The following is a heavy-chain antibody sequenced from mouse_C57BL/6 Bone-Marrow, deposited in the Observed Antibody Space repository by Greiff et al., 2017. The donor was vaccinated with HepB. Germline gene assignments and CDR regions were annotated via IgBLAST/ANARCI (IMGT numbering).Heavy chain of an antibody. CDR2: INPNNGGT. Sequence: VQLQQSGAELVKPGASVKISCKASGYTFTDYYMNWVKQSHGKSLEWIGDINPNNGGTSYNQKFKGKATLTVDKSSSTAYMELRSLTSEDSAVYYCARGGHGYDWDWYFDVWGTGTTVTVSS. J-gene: IGHJ1*03. V-gene: IGHV1-26*01. D-gene: IGHD2-2*01. CDR1: GYTFTDYY. CDR3: ARGGHGYDWDWYFDV.